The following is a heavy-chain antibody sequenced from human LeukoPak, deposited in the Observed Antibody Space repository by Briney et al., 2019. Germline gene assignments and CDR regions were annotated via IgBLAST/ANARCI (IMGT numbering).Heavy chain of an antibody. Sequence: KPSETLSLTCTVSGDSISSYYWSWVRQPPGKGLEWIGYVYTSGITNYKPSLKSRVTISDEKSQNQFSLKLSSVTAADTAVYYCARHGIMYDPLNWFHPWGQGTLVTVSS. J-gene: IGHJ5*02. CDR1: GDSISSYY. D-gene: IGHD3-16*01. CDR3: ARHGIMYDPLNWFHP. CDR2: VYTSGIT. V-gene: IGHV4-4*09.